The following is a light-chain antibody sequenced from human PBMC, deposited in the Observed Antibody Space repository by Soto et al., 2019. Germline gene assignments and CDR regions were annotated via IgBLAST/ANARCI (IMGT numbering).Light chain of an antibody. Sequence: QSLLTQPPSASGTPGQRVTISCSGVSSNIGSNPVNWYQQLPGTAPKLLIYGNIVRPSGVPDRFSGSKSGTSASLAISGLQSEDEAEYYCAAWDDGLNGPLYVFGPGTKVTVL. CDR1: SSNIGSNP. V-gene: IGLV1-44*01. J-gene: IGLJ1*01. CDR2: GNI. CDR3: AAWDDGLNGPLYV.